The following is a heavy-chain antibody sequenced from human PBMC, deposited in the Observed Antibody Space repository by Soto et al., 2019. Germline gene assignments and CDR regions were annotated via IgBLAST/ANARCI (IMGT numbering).Heavy chain of an antibody. J-gene: IGHJ3*01. CDR2: VYHGGNT. D-gene: IGHD2-8*01. Sequence: SSANSWAWNQKKPGKGLEWIRSVYHGGNTYYTPSLKSRVSISIDLSKNQFSLKLTSVTAADTSAYYWARARGYAAFTVWGQRTAVPVFS. CDR1: SSANS. V-gene: IGHV4-38-2*02. CDR3: ARARGYAAFTV.